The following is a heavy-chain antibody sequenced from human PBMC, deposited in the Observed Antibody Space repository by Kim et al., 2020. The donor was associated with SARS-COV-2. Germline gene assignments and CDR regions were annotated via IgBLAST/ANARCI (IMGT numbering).Heavy chain of an antibody. CDR2: IHSSGST. Sequence: SETLSLTCTVSGGSISSTNYHWGWIRQPPGKGLEWIGSIHSSGSTYYNPSLKSRVTISLDRPENQFSLMVTSVTAADTALYYCARERQGYDYVWGRYRRLSFDSWGQGTLASVSS. CDR3: ARERQGYDYVWGRYRRLSFDS. CDR1: GGSISSTNYH. D-gene: IGHD3-16*02. V-gene: IGHV4-39*07. J-gene: IGHJ4*02.